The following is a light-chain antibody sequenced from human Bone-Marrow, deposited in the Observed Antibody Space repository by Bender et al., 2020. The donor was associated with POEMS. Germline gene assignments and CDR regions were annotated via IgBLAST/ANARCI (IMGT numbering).Light chain of an antibody. V-gene: IGLV3-21*02. CDR3: QVWDSSSDHWV. CDR2: DDG. CDR1: SSNIGNHG. J-gene: IGLJ3*02. Sequence: VVTQPPSLSEAPRQRVTISCSGSSSNIGNHGVNWYQQKPGQAPVLVVYDDGDRPAGIPDRVSASNSGNTATLTIGRVEAGDEADYYCQVWDSSSDHWVFGGGTKLTVL.